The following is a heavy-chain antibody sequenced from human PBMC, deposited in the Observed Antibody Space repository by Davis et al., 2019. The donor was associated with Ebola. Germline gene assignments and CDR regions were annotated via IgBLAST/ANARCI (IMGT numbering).Heavy chain of an antibody. V-gene: IGHV1-46*03. D-gene: IGHD3-22*01. CDR1: GYTFTSYY. CDR3: ARLEYYYDSSAY. CDR2: INPSGGST. Sequence: ASAQVSCKASGYTFTSYYMHWVRQAPGQGLEWMGIINPSGGSTSYAQKFQGRVTMTRDTSTSTVYMELSSLRSEDTAVYYCARLEYYYDSSAYWGQGTLVTVSS. J-gene: IGHJ4*02.